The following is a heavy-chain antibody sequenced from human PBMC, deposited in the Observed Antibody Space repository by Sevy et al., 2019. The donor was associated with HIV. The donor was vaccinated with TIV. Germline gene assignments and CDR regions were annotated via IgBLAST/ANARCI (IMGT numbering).Heavy chain of an antibody. V-gene: IGHV3-23*01. J-gene: IGHJ6*02. CDR1: GFTFSSYA. CDR2: ISGSGGST. D-gene: IGHD3-10*01. Sequence: GGSLRLSCAASGFTFSSYAMSWVRQAPGKGLEWVSAISGSGGSTYYADSVKGRFTISRDNSKNTLYLQMNSLRAEDTAVYYCAKSLNCRGVIYYGMDVWGQGTTVTVSS. CDR3: AKSLNCRGVIYYGMDV.